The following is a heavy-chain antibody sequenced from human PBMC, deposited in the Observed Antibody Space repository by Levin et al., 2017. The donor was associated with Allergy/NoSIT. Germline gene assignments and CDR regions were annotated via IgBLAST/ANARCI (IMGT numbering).Heavy chain of an antibody. Sequence: GESLKISCAASGITFSNAWMSWARQAPGKGLEWVGRINSKTDGGTTEYAAPVKGRFTISRDDSKNTLYLQMNSLKTEDTAVYFCTTYSSSWYYFDYWGQGTLVTVSS. CDR1: GITFSNAW. CDR2: INSKTDGGTT. CDR3: TTYSSSWYYFDY. D-gene: IGHD6-13*01. V-gene: IGHV3-15*01. J-gene: IGHJ4*02.